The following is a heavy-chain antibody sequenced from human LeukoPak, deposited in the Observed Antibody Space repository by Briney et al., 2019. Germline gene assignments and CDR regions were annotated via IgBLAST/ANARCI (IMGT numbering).Heavy chain of an antibody. J-gene: IGHJ4*02. CDR3: ARDSGMSRWSYYDSSGYPDY. Sequence: GGSLRLSCAASGFTFSSYAMHWVRQAPGKGLEWVAVISYDGSNKYYADSVKGRFTISRDNSKNTLYLQMNSLRAEDTAVYYCARDSGMSRWSYYDSSGYPDYWGQGTLVTVSS. CDR2: ISYDGSNK. V-gene: IGHV3-30-3*01. D-gene: IGHD3-22*01. CDR1: GFTFSSYA.